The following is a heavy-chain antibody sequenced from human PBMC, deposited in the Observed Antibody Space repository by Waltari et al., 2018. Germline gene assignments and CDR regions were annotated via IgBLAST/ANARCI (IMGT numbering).Heavy chain of an antibody. CDR3: ARGAGYSYGCFDY. J-gene: IGHJ4*02. CDR1: GGTFSNYA. D-gene: IGHD5-18*01. Sequence: QVQLVQSGSEVKKPGSSVKVSCKASGGTFSNYAISWVRQAPGQGLEWMGVSIPTVGTTDHAMKFQGRVTITADESTSTAYMELSSLGSEDTSIYYCARGAGYSYGCFDYWGQGTLVTVSS. CDR2: SIPTVGTT. V-gene: IGHV1-69*01.